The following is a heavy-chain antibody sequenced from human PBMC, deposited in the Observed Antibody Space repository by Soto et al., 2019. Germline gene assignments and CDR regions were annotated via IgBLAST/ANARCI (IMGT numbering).Heavy chain of an antibody. D-gene: IGHD3-16*02. Sequence: GASVKVCCKASGYTFTGYYMHWVRQAPGQGLEWMGWINPNSGGTNYAQKFQGWVTTTRDTSISTAYMELSSLRSEDTAVYYCAREDYVWGSYRPPLDYWGQGTLVTVSS. V-gene: IGHV1-2*04. J-gene: IGHJ4*02. CDR2: INPNSGGT. CDR1: GYTFTGYY. CDR3: AREDYVWGSYRPPLDY.